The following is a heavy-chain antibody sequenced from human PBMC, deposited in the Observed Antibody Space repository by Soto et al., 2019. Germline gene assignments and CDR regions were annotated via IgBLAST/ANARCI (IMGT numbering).Heavy chain of an antibody. V-gene: IGHV3-33*01. J-gene: IGHJ3*02. CDR1: GFIFSSYG. Sequence: QVQLVESGGGVVQPGRSLRLSCAPSGFIFSSYGMHWVRQAPGKGLEWVALIWYDESNKYYADSVKGRFTISRDNSKHTLFLQMNRLRAEDTAIYYCARDRGGGATDAFDIWGQGTMVTVSS. CDR3: ARDRGGGATDAFDI. CDR2: IWYDESNK. D-gene: IGHD5-12*01.